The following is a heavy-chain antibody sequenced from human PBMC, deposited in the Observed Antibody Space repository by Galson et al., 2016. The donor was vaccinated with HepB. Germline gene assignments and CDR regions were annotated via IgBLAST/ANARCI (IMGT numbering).Heavy chain of an antibody. CDR3: VKGKKKWLQLHCFDY. CDR1: GFSFHDYT. V-gene: IGHV3-43*01. Sequence: SLRLSCAASGFSFHDYTMHWVRQAPGKGLEWVSFISWDGGSRYYADSVKGRFTISRDNSKNSLYLQMNSLTTEDTALYYCVKGKKKWLQLHCFDYWGQGTLVTVSS. CDR2: ISWDGGSR. D-gene: IGHD5-24*01. J-gene: IGHJ4*02.